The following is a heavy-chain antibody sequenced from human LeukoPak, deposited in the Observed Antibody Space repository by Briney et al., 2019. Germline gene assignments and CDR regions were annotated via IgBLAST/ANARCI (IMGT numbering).Heavy chain of an antibody. CDR2: ISGSGGST. CDR3: AKDRKSGGYYDSSGPFDY. D-gene: IGHD3-22*01. CDR1: GFTFSSYA. J-gene: IGHJ4*02. Sequence: PGGSLRLSCAASGFTFSSYAMSWVRQAPGKGLEWVSAISGSGGSTYYADSVKGRFTISRDNSKNTLYLQMNSLRAEDTAVYYCAKDRKSGGYYDSSGPFDYWGQGTLVTVSS. V-gene: IGHV3-23*01.